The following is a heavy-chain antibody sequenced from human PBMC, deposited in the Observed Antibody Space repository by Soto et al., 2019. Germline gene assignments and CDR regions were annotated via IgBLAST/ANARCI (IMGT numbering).Heavy chain of an antibody. CDR1: GFTFSSYA. V-gene: IGHV3-23*01. CDR2: ISGIGGST. J-gene: IGHJ3*02. D-gene: IGHD6-19*01. CDR3: AKGSSSGWYEDAFDI. Sequence: GGSLRLSCAASGFTFSSYAMSWVRQAPGKGLEWVSAISGIGGSTYYAESVKGRFTISRDNSKNKLDLQMNSLRAEDTAVYYCAKGSSSGWYEDAFDIWGQGTMVTVSS.